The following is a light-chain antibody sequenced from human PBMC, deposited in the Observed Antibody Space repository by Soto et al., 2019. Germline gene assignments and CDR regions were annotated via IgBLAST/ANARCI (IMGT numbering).Light chain of an antibody. J-gene: IGKJ1*01. CDR1: QSLLHSNGYNY. CDR3: MQALQTPA. Sequence: DIVMTQSPLSLPVTPGEPASISCRSGQSLLHSNGYNYLDWYLQKPGQSPQLLIYLGSNRSSGVPDRFSGSGSGTDFTLKISRVEAEDVGVYYCMQALQTPAFGQGTKV. CDR2: LGS. V-gene: IGKV2-28*01.